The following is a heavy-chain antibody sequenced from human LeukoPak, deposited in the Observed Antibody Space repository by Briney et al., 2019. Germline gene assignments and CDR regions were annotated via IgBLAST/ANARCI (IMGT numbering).Heavy chain of an antibody. D-gene: IGHD2-2*01. CDR3: ARDRIVAVPAAMREEITYYYYGMDV. CDR2: IYYSGST. Sequence: SETLSLTCTVSGGSISSGDYYWSWIRQPPGKGLEWIGYIYYSGSTYYNPSLKSRVTISVDTSKNQFSLKLSSVTAADTAVYYCARDRIVAVPAAMREEITYYYYGMDVWGQGTTVTVSS. CDR1: GGSISSGDYY. V-gene: IGHV4-30-4*01. J-gene: IGHJ6*02.